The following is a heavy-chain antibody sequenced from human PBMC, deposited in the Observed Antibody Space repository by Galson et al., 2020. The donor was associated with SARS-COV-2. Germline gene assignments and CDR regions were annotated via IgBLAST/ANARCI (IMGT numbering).Heavy chain of an antibody. Sequence: GGSLRLSCAASGFTFSNYGMHWVRQAPGKGLVWVGVILYDGINKYYGDSVKGRFTISRDNSKNTVYLQMNSLTAEDTAVYYCARREEDSRRRGLEHWGQGILVTVSS. J-gene: IGHJ4*02. CDR2: ILYDGINK. CDR1: GFTFSNYG. V-gene: IGHV3-33*01. CDR3: ARREEDSRRRGLEH. D-gene: IGHD4-4*01.